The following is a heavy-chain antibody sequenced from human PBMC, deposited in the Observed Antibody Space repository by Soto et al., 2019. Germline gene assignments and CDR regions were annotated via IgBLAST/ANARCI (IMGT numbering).Heavy chain of an antibody. CDR2: IDHRGLS. Sequence: DPLSLTCALYGGSLSNYYWNWFRQPPGKGLEWIGEIDHRGLSNYNLSLKSRVVMSIDTSRNQFSLKLFSLTAADTAVYYCSRVDGSTYYGFDVWGQAAKVTGS. V-gene: IGHV4-34*01. CDR3: SRVDGSTYYGFDV. D-gene: IGHD3-10*01. J-gene: IGHJ6*02. CDR1: GGSLSNYY.